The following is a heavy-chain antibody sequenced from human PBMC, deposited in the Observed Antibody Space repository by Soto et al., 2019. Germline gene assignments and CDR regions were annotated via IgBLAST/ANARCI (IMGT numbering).Heavy chain of an antibody. Sequence: EVQLVESGGGLVKPGGSLRLSCAASGFTFSNAWMNWVRQAPGKGLEWVGRIKSKTDGGTTDYAAPVKDRSTISRADSKHTLSLQMHSLKTEATAVSSCTPGRGALLYWGPGNLVTVSS. CDR3: TPGRGALLY. V-gene: IGHV3-15*07. J-gene: IGHJ4*02. D-gene: IGHD1-26*01. CDR2: IKSKTDGGTT. CDR1: GFTFSNAW.